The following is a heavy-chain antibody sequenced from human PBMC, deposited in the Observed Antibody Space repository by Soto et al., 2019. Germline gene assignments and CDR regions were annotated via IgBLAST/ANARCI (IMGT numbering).Heavy chain of an antibody. CDR1: GASISSYY. CDR2: IYYSGST. CDR3: ARVRVAYCTNGVCYLGHFDY. V-gene: IGHV4-59*01. J-gene: IGHJ4*02. D-gene: IGHD2-8*01. Sequence: SETLSLTCTVSGASISSYYWSWIRQPPGKGLEWIGYIYYSGSTNYNPSLKSRVTISVDTSKNQFSLKLSSVTAADTAVYYCARVRVAYCTNGVCYLGHFDYWGQGTLVTVSS.